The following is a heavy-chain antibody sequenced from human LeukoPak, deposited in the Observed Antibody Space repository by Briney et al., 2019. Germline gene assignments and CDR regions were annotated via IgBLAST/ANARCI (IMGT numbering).Heavy chain of an antibody. CDR3: ARETGGWYLY. CDR1: GFTFSSYE. V-gene: IGHV3-48*03. CDR2: ISSSGSTI. J-gene: IGHJ4*02. D-gene: IGHD6-19*01. Sequence: GGSLRLSCAASGFTFSSYEMNWVRQAPGKELEWVSYISSSGSTIYYADSVKGRFTISRDNAKNSLYLQVNSLRAEDTAVYYCARETGGWYLYWGRGTLATVSS.